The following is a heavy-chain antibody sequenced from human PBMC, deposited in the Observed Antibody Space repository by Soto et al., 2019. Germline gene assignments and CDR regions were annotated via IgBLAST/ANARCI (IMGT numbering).Heavy chain of an antibody. CDR3: ARSGYSSSWLTYFDY. CDR2: ISYDGSNK. V-gene: IGHV3-30-3*01. D-gene: IGHD6-13*01. J-gene: IGHJ4*02. Sequence: GGSLRLSCAASGFTFSSYAMHWVRQAPGKGLEWVAVISYDGSNKYYADSVKGRFTISRDNSKNTLYLQMNSLRAEDTAVYYCARSGYSSSWLTYFDYWGQGTLVTVSS. CDR1: GFTFSSYA.